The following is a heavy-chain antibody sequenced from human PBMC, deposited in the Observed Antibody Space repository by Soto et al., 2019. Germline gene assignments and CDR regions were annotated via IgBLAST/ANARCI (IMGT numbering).Heavy chain of an antibody. V-gene: IGHV1-18*01. CDR1: GYTFTSYG. Sequence: ASVKVSCKASGYTFTSYGISWVRQAPGQGLEWMGWISAYNGNTNYAQKLQGRVTMTTDTSTSTAYMELRSLRSDDTAVYYCSRDFGECQLLWGNWFDPWGQGTLVTVSS. J-gene: IGHJ5*02. D-gene: IGHD2-2*01. CDR3: SRDFGECQLLWGNWFDP. CDR2: ISAYNGNT.